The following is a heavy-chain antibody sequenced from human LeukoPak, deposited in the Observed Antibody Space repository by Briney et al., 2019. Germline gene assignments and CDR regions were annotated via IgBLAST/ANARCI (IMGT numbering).Heavy chain of an antibody. CDR2: INLYTGGT. J-gene: IGHJ5*02. Sequence: ASVKVSCKASGYTFTGYYLHWVRQAPGQGLEWMGWINLYTGGTNYAQKFQGRVTMTRDTSTSTAYMELSRLRYDDTAVYYCARARGELSSSANLFDPWGQGTLVTVSS. CDR3: ARARGELSSSANLFDP. D-gene: IGHD3-16*01. V-gene: IGHV1-2*02. CDR1: GYTFTGYY.